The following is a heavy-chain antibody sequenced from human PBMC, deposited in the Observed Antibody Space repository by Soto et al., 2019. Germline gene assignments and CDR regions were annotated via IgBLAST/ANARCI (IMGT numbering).Heavy chain of an antibody. D-gene: IGHD6-19*01. CDR2: IIPIVGTA. J-gene: IGHJ6*02. V-gene: IGHV1-69*06. Sequence: QVQLVQSGAEVKEPGSSVKVSCKASGGTFSSYAISWVRQAPGQGLEWMGGIIPIVGTANYAQKFQGRVTITADKSTSTAYMELSSLRSEDTAVYYCARGRYISGWYGVFNGIDVWGQGTTVTVSS. CDR3: ARGRYISGWYGVFNGIDV. CDR1: GGTFSSYA.